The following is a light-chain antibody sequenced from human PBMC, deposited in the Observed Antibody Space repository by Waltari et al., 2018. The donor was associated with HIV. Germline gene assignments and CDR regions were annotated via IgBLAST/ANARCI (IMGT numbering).Light chain of an antibody. CDR3: VGWDSSLSAYV. CDR1: SSNIGNDN. CDR2: KNY. Sequence: QSVLTQPPSASGTPGQTVTISCSGGSSNIGNDNVYWYQQLPGMTPKLLIYKNYVRPSGVPDRVAGSKSGTSASRAISGLRSEDEADYYCVGWDSSLSAYVFGAGTKVTVL. J-gene: IGLJ1*01. V-gene: IGLV1-47*01.